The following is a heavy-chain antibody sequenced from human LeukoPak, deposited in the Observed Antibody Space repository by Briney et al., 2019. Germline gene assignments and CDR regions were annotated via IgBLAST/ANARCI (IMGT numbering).Heavy chain of an antibody. V-gene: IGHV1-69*13. J-gene: IGHJ3*02. CDR1: GGTFGSYA. CDR3: ARDGRDDAFDI. Sequence: SVKVSFKASGGTFGSYAISWVRQAPGQGLEWMGGIIPIFGTANYAQKFQGRVTITADESTSTAYMELSSLRSEDTAVYYCARDGRDDAFDIWGQGTMVTVSS. CDR2: IIPIFGTA.